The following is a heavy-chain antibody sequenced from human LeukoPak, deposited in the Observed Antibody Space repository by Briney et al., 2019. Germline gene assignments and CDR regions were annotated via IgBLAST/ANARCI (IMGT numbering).Heavy chain of an antibody. D-gene: IGHD3-3*01. CDR3: ARDRVLRFLEWNSQRLWFDP. CDR1: GGTFISYA. V-gene: IGHV1-69*13. CDR2: IIPIFGTA. Sequence: SVKVSCKDSGGTFISYAISWVRQAPGQGLEGMGGIIPIFGTANYAQKFQGRVTITADESTSTAYMELSSLRSEDTAVYYCARDRVLRFLEWNSQRLWFDPWGQGTLVTVSS. J-gene: IGHJ5*02.